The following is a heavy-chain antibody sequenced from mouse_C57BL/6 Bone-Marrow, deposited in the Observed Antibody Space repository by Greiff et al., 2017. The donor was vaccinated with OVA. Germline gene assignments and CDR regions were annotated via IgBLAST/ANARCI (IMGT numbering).Heavy chain of an antibody. J-gene: IGHJ2*01. V-gene: IGHV6-6*01. CDR1: GFTFSDAW. D-gene: IGHD1-1*01. CDR3: TRYGSSYPYFDY. Sequence: DVQLVESGGGLVQPGGSMKLSCAASGFTFSDAWMDWVRQSPEKGLEWVAEIRNKANNHATYYAESVKGRFTISRDDSKSSVYLQMNSLRAEDTGIYYCTRYGSSYPYFDYWGQGTTLTVSS. CDR2: IRNKANNHAT.